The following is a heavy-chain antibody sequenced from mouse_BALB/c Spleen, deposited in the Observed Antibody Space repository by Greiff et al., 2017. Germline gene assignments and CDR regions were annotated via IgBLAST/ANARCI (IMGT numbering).Heavy chain of an antibody. J-gene: IGHJ2*01. CDR2: ISSGSSTI. D-gene: IGHD2-2*01. Sequence: EVQGVESGGGLVQPGGSRKLSCAASGFTFSSFGMHWVRQAPEKGLEWVAYISSGSSTIYYADTVKGRFTISRDNPKNTLFLQMTSLRSEDTAMYYCARWRGYDGHYFDYWGQGTTLTVSS. CDR3: ARWRGYDGHYFDY. CDR1: GFTFSSFG. V-gene: IGHV5-17*02.